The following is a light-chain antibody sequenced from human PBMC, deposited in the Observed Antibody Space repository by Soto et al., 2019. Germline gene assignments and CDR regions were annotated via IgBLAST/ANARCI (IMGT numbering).Light chain of an antibody. V-gene: IGLV4-69*01. CDR1: SGHSSYA. CDR2: LNSDGSH. Sequence: QSVLTQSPSASASLGASVKLTCTLSSGHSSYAIAWHQQQPEKGPRYFMKLNSDGSHSKGDGIPDRFSGSSSGAERYLIISCLQSEDEADYYCQTWGTGIHVFGTGTKLTVL. CDR3: QTWGTGIHV. J-gene: IGLJ1*01.